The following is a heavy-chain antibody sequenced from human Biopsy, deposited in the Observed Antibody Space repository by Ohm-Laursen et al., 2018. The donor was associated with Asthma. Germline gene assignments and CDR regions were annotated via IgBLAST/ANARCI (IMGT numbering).Heavy chain of an antibody. CDR1: SGSGGYMRSGNYY. CDR2: IYYSGTT. Sequence: TLSLTCSLSSGSGGYMRSGNYYWGWIRQPPGKGLEWIGSIYYSGTTYYNPSLESRVTVSADTSKNQFSLKLTSVTAADTAVYYCARGVDRVTGLLDHFDSWGQGTLVTVSS. J-gene: IGHJ4*02. D-gene: IGHD2-21*02. CDR3: ARGVDRVTGLLDHFDS. V-gene: IGHV4-39*07.